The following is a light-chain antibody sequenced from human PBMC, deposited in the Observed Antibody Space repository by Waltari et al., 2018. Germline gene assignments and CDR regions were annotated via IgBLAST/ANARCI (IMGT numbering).Light chain of an antibody. CDR2: RNN. Sequence: QSVLTQPPSASGTPGQRVTISCSGSSSNIGSNYVYXYQQLPGTAPKLLIYRNNQRPSGVPDRFSGSKSGTSASLAIRGLRSEDEADYYCAAWDDSLSGPWVFXGGTKLTVL. V-gene: IGLV1-47*01. CDR1: SSNIGSNY. CDR3: AAWDDSLSGPWV. J-gene: IGLJ3*02.